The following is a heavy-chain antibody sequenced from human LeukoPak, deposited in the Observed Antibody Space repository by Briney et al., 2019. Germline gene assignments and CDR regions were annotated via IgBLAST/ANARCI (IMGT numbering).Heavy chain of an antibody. J-gene: IGHJ4*02. CDR3: ARTNAFDY. CDR2: FSPSGAT. CDR1: GSSISTVY. V-gene: IGHV4-38-2*02. Sequence: TSETLSLTCTVYGSSISTVYWGWIRQPPGKGLEWVGSFSPSGATYYNPSLNSRATISRDTSKNQFSLKVTSVTAADTAVYYCARTNAFDYWGQGILVTVSS. D-gene: IGHD2-8*01.